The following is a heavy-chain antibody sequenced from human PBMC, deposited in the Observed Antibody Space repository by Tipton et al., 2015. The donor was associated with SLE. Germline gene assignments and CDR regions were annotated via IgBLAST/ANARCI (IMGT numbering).Heavy chain of an antibody. CDR3: ASQLELSYFDY. CDR1: GGSISSYY. CDR2: IYYSGST. Sequence: TLSLTCTVSGGSISSYYWGWIRQPPGKGLEWIGSIYYSGSTYYNPSLKSRVTISVDTSKNQFSLKLSSVTAADTAVYCCASQLELSYFDYWGQGTLVTVSS. D-gene: IGHD1-7*01. J-gene: IGHJ4*02. V-gene: IGHV4-39*01.